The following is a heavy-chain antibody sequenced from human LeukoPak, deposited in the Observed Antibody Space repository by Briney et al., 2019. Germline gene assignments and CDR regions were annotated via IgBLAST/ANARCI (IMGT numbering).Heavy chain of an antibody. D-gene: IGHD4-17*01. CDR2: IRSTSSFT. CDR3: ARDTSTVTNREFDY. Sequence: GGSLRLSCAASGFTFSDYYMSWIRQAPGKGLEWVSYIRSTSSFTKYADSVKGRFTISRDNAKNSVFLQMNSLRAEDTAVYYCARDTSTVTNREFDYWGQGTLVTVSS. V-gene: IGHV3-11*06. J-gene: IGHJ4*02. CDR1: GFTFSDYY.